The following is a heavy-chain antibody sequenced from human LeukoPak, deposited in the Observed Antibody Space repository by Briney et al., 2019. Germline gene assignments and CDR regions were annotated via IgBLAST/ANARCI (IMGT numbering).Heavy chain of an antibody. CDR2: IYHSGST. D-gene: IGHD3-9*01. V-gene: IGHV4-38-2*02. J-gene: IGHJ4*02. CDR3: ARDGILTLFDY. CDR1: GYSISSGYY. Sequence: SETLSLTCTVSGYSISSGYYWGWIRQPPGKGLEWIGSIYHSGSTYYNPSLKSRVTISVDTSKNQFSLKLSSVTAADTAVYYCARDGILTLFDYCGQGTLVTVSS.